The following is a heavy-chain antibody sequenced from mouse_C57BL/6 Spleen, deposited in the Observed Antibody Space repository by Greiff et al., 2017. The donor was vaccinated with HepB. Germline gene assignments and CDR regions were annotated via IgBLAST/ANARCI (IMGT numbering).Heavy chain of an antibody. D-gene: IGHD1-1*01. CDR2: IDPANGNT. CDR1: GFNIKNTY. Sequence: EVQLQQSVAELVRPGASVKLSCTASGFNIKNTYMHWVKQRPEQGLEWIGRIDPANGNTKYAPKFQGKATITADTSSNTAYLQLSSLTSEDTAIYSGARFTAVVDWYFDVWGTGTTVTVSS. V-gene: IGHV14-3*01. CDR3: ARFTAVVDWYFDV. J-gene: IGHJ1*03.